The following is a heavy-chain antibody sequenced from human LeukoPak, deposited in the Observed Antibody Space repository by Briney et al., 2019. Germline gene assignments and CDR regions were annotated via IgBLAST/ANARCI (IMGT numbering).Heavy chain of an antibody. Sequence: ASVKLSCKASGYTLTSYGISWVRQAPGQGLEWMGWISAYNGNTNYAQKLQGRVTMTTDTSTSTAYMELRSLRSDDTAVYYCARDPISGSYHRGWFDPWGQGTLVTISS. CDR3: ARDPISGSYHRGWFDP. J-gene: IGHJ5*02. CDR2: ISAYNGNT. V-gene: IGHV1-18*01. CDR1: GYTLTSYG. D-gene: IGHD1-26*01.